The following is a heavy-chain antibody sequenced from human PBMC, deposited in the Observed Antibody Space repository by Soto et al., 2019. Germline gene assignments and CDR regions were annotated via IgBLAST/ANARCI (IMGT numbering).Heavy chain of an antibody. CDR3: TSAIAVAGWAYAFDI. J-gene: IGHJ3*02. Sequence: GGSLRLSCTASGFTFGDYAMSWFRQAPGKGLEWVGFIRSKAYGGTTEYAASVKGRFTISRDDSKSIAYLQMNSLKTEDTAVYYCTSAIAVAGWAYAFDIWGQGTMVTVSS. D-gene: IGHD6-19*01. CDR1: GFTFGDYA. CDR2: IRSKAYGGTT. V-gene: IGHV3-49*03.